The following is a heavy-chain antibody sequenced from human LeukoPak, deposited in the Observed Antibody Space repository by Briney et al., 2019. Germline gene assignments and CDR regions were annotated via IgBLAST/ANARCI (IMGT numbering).Heavy chain of an antibody. D-gene: IGHD6-13*01. CDR1: GFSPSTSGMR. J-gene: IGHJ5*02. CDR2: IDWDDDK. V-gene: IGHV2-70*04. Sequence: SGPALVKPTQTLTLNCTFSGFSPSTSGMRVSWIRQPPGKALEWLARIDWDDDKFYSTSLKTRLTISKDTSKNQVVLTMTNMDPVDTATYYCARTSIAAAGTAFDPWGQGTLVTVSS. CDR3: ARTSIAAAGTAFDP.